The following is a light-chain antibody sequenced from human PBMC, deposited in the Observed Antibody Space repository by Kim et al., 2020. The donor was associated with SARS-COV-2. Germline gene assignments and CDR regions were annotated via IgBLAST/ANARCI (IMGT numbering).Light chain of an antibody. CDR3: QQFNTYPLT. CDR2: GAS. CDR1: QGIRND. V-gene: IGKV1-17*01. Sequence: ASVGDRVTFTCRASQGIRNDVGWYQQKPGKAPKGLIFGASTLQGGVPSRFSGSGSGTEFTLTISSLQPEDCATYYCQQFNTYPLTFGGGTKVDIK. J-gene: IGKJ4*01.